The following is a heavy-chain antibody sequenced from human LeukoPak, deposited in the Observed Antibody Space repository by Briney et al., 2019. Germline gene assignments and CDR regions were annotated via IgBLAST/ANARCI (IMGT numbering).Heavy chain of an antibody. D-gene: IGHD2-2*01. J-gene: IGHJ4*02. CDR2: IYSGGST. Sequence: PGGSLRLSCAASGFTVSSNYMSWVRQAPGKGLEWVSVIYSGGSTYYADSVKGRFTISRDNSKNTLYLQMNSLRAEDTAVYYCALTLDCGSTSCAFDYWGQGTLVTVSS. V-gene: IGHV3-53*01. CDR1: GFTVSSNY. CDR3: ALTLDCGSTSCAFDY.